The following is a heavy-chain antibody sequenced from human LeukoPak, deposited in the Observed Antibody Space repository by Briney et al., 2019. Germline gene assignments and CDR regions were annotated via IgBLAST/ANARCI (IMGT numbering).Heavy chain of an antibody. CDR1: GYTYISYE. CDR3: ASGGTTSGSYYFDY. V-gene: IGHV1-8*01. Sequence: ASVTDSCKACGYTYISYESNGVRQAAGQGREWMGWMNPNSGNTGYAQKFQGRVTITRNTSISTAYMELSSLRSEDTAVYYCASGGTTSGSYYFDYWGQGTLVTVSS. CDR2: MNPNSGNT. D-gene: IGHD1-26*01. J-gene: IGHJ4*02.